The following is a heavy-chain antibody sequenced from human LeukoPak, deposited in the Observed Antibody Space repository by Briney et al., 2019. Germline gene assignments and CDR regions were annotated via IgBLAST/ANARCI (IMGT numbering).Heavy chain of an antibody. D-gene: IGHD3-10*01. V-gene: IGHV4-59*01. CDR3: ARHYGSGSYYY. CDR2: IYYSGST. Sequence: PSETLSLTCSVSGDSISGYYWSWIRQPPGKGLEWIGYIYYSGSTNYNPSLKGRVTISVDTSKNQFSLKLTSVTAADTAVYYCARHYGSGSYYYWGQGTLVTVSS. CDR1: GDSISGYY. J-gene: IGHJ4*02.